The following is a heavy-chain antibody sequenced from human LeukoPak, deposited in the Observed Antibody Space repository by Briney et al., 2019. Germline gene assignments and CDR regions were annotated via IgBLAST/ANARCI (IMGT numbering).Heavy chain of an antibody. V-gene: IGHV4-4*07. Sequence: SETLSLTCTVSGGSISMSYWNWIRQPAGKGPEWIGRIYISGNPKYNPSLKSRATMSVDTSKNHFSLKLRSVTAADTAVYYCAKATAGVEATTGFDSWGHGTLVTVAS. J-gene: IGHJ5*01. D-gene: IGHD1-26*01. CDR1: GGSISMSY. CDR3: AKATAGVEATTGFDS. CDR2: IYISGNP.